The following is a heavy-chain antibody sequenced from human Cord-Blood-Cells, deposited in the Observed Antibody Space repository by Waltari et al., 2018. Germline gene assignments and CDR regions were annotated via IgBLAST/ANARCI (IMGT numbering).Heavy chain of an antibody. Sequence: QVQLQESGPGLVKPSETLSPTCTVSGGPIRSYYWSWIRQPPGKGLEWIGYIYYSGSTNYNPSLKSRVTISVDTSKNQFSLKLSSVTAADTAVYYCARGPPRGVFDYWGQGTLVTVSS. CDR1: GGPIRSYY. D-gene: IGHD3-10*01. J-gene: IGHJ4*02. V-gene: IGHV4-59*01. CDR3: ARGPPRGVFDY. CDR2: IYYSGST.